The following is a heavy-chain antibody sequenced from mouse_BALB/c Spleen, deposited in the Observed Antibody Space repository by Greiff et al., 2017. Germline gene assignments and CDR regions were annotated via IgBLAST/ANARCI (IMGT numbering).Heavy chain of an antibody. CDR1: GFTFSSYA. CDR2: ISSGGST. CDR3: ARQGDVLRFDY. Sequence: EVKLQESGGGLVKPGGSLKLSCAASGFTFSSYAMSWVRQTPEKRLEWVASISSGGSTYYPDSVKGRFTISRDNARNILYLQMSSLRSEDTAMYYCARQGDVLRFDYWGQGTTLTVSS. D-gene: IGHD1-1*01. V-gene: IGHV5-6-5*01. J-gene: IGHJ2*01.